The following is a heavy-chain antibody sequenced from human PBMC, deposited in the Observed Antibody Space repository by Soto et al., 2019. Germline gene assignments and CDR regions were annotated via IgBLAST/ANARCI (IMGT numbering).Heavy chain of an antibody. J-gene: IGHJ4*02. D-gene: IGHD3-22*01. V-gene: IGHV3-30*18. CDR1: GFTFSSYG. CDR2: ISYDGSNK. Sequence: QVQLVESGGSVVQPGRSLRLSCAASGFTFSSYGMHWVRQAPGKGLEWVAVISYDGSNKYYADSVKGRFTISRDNSKNTLYLQMNSLRAEYTAVYYCAKDLSDYDSSGYFDYWGQGTLVTVSS. CDR3: AKDLSDYDSSGYFDY.